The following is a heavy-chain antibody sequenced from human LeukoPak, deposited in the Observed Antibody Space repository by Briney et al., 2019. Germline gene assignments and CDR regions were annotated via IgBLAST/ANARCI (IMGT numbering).Heavy chain of an antibody. CDR2: INPDSGGT. V-gene: IGHV1-2*02. CDR3: ARRALFGDSGYDYNWFDP. CDR1: GYTFTDYY. D-gene: IGHD5-12*01. J-gene: IGHJ5*02. Sequence: ASVKVSCKASGYTFTDYYMHWVRQAPGQGFEWMGWINPDSGGTNYAQKFQGRVTMTRDTSISTAYMELSRLRSNDTAVYYCARRALFGDSGYDYNWFDPWGQGTLVTVSS.